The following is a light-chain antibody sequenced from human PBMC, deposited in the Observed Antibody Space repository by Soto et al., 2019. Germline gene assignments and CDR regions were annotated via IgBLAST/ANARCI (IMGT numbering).Light chain of an antibody. CDR1: SGDVGGYDF. V-gene: IGLV2-14*03. CDR2: DVT. CDR3: SSYTSSGTRV. Sequence: QSALTQPASVSGSPGQSITISCTGTSGDVGGYDFVSWFQQHPGKAPKLMIYDVTNRPSGVSTRFSGSKSGNTASLTISGLQADDEADYYCSSYTSSGTRVFGGGTKLTVL. J-gene: IGLJ2*01.